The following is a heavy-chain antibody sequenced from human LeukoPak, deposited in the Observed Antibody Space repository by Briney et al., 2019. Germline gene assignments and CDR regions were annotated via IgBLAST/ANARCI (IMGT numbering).Heavy chain of an antibody. CDR1: GFTFSTYS. CDR2: SCPHGSTP. V-gene: IGHV3-74*01. CDR3: VRGSAPERGLDY. J-gene: IGHJ4*02. D-gene: IGHD6-25*01. Sequence: PGGTLRLSCAASGFTFSTYSMHWVRQAPGEGLLWVSRSCPHGSTPVYADSVKGRFTISRDDAKNSLYLHMNSLRGEDTAVYYCVRGSAPERGLDYWGQGARVTVSS.